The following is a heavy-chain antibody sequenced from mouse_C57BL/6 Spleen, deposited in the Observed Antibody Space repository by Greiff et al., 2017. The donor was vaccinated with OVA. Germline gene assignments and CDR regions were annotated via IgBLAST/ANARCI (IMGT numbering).Heavy chain of an antibody. D-gene: IGHD3-3*01. CDR1: GFTFSDYG. CDR3: ARGGTSFDY. J-gene: IGHJ2*01. Sequence: DVLLVESGGGLVKPGGSLKLSCAASGFTFSDYGMHWVRQAPEQGLEWVAYISRGSSTIYYADKVKGRFTISRDNAKNTLFLQMTSLRSEDTAMYYCARGGTSFDYWGQGTTLTVSS. V-gene: IGHV5-17*01. CDR2: ISRGSSTI.